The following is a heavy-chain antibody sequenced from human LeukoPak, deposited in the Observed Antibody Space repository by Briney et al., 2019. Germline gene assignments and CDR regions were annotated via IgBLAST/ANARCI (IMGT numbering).Heavy chain of an antibody. J-gene: IGHJ4*02. Sequence: GGSLRLSCAASGFTFSSYSMTWVRQAPGKGLEWVSYISSSSSTIYDADSVKGRFTISRHNAKNSLYLQMNSLRAEDTAVYDCASTGIAAAGRGYFDYWGQGTLVTVSS. CDR1: GFTFSSYS. CDR3: ASTGIAAAGRGYFDY. V-gene: IGHV3-48*01. D-gene: IGHD6-13*01. CDR2: ISSSSSTI.